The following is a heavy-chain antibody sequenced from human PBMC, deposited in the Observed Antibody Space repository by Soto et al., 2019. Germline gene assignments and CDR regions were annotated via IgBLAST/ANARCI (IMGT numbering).Heavy chain of an antibody. CDR2: IWYDGSNK. J-gene: IGHJ6*02. V-gene: IGHV3-33*01. CDR1: GFTFSSYG. CDR3: ARESPGYGMDV. Sequence: QVQLVESGGGVVQPGRSLRLSCAASGFTFSSYGMHWVRQAPGKGLEWVAVIWYDGSNKYYADSVTGRFTISRDNSKNTLYLQMNSLRAEDTAVYYCARESPGYGMDVWGQGTTVTVSS.